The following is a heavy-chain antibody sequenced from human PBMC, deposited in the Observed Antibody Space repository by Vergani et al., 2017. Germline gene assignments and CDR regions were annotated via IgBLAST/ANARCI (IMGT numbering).Heavy chain of an antibody. CDR3: ADLYCDDGFSPF. Sequence: EVQLLESGGGSAQPGESLRLSCVASGFTFTAHGLNWVRQAPGKGLEWVSVISGQNFRTHYADSVKGRFTISRDDSKNTVYLQINSLRAEDTAFYYCADLYCDDGFSPFWGQGTLVTVSS. V-gene: IGHV3-23*01. CDR1: GFTFTAHG. D-gene: IGHD2-21*01. J-gene: IGHJ4*02. CDR2: ISGQNFRT.